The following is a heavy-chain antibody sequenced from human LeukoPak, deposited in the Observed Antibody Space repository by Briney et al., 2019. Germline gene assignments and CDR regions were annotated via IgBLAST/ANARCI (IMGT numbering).Heavy chain of an antibody. D-gene: IGHD3-3*01. J-gene: IGHJ1*01. Sequence: ASVKVSCKASGYTFTGYYMHWVRQAPGQGLEWMGWINPNSGGTNYAQKFQGRVTMTRDTSISTAYMELSRLRSDDTAVYYCAREAIFGVVITTKYFQHWGQGTLVTVSS. V-gene: IGHV1-2*02. CDR1: GYTFTGYY. CDR3: AREAIFGVVITTKYFQH. CDR2: INPNSGGT.